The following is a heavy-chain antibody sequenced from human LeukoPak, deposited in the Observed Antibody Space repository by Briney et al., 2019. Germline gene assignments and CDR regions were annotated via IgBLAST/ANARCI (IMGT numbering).Heavy chain of an antibody. Sequence: GGSLRLSCAASGFTFINYAMSWGRQAPGKGLEWVSGINGTSGTINYTAPVKGRFTISRDNSKNTLYLQMNSLRVDDMAVYYCAKRLGDPRAFDYWGQGTLVTVSS. V-gene: IGHV3-23*01. CDR2: INGTSGTI. J-gene: IGHJ4*02. CDR1: GFTFINYA. CDR3: AKRLGDPRAFDY. D-gene: IGHD2-21*02.